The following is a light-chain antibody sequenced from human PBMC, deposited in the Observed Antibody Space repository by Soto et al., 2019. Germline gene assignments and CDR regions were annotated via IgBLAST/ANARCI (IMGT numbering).Light chain of an antibody. CDR2: DAS. CDR3: QPYNNWPLT. Sequence: EIVLTQSPATLSLSPGERATLSCRASQSISNLLAWYQQKPGQAPRLLIYDASTRATGVPARFSGSRSGPEFTLTINSLQSEDFAIYYCQPYNNWPLTFGGGTKVESK. V-gene: IGKV3-15*01. J-gene: IGKJ4*01. CDR1: QSISNL.